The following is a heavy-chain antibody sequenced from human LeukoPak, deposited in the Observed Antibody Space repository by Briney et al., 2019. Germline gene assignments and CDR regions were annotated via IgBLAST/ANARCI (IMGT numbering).Heavy chain of an antibody. J-gene: IGHJ6*03. CDR2: INHSGST. CDR1: GGSFSGYY. D-gene: IGHD3-3*01. Sequence: SETLSLTCAVYGGSFSGYYWSWIRQPPGKGLEWIGEINHSGSTNYNPSLKSRVTISVDTSKNQFSLKLSSVTAADTAVYYCASFFWSGYYRNYYYYMDVWGKGTTVTVSS. V-gene: IGHV4-34*01. CDR3: ASFFWSGYYRNYYYYMDV.